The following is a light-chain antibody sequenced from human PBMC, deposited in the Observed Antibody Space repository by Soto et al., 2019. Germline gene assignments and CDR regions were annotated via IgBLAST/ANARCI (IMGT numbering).Light chain of an antibody. CDR1: QSISNR. V-gene: IGKV1-5*03. CDR3: LHYDCCSRT. CDR2: KAS. J-gene: IGKJ1*01. Sequence: DIQMTQSPSTLSASVGDRVTITCRASQSISNRLAWYQQKPGKAPNLLIYKASSLESGVPSRFSGSGSGTEFTLTIGSLQPDDFATYYCLHYDCCSRTFGQGTKVEIK.